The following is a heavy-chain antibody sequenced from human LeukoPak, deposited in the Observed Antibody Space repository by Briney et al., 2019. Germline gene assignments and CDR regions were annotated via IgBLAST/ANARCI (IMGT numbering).Heavy chain of an antibody. CDR2: VSGNGGST. J-gene: IGHJ4*02. CDR1: GFTFSSYA. V-gene: IGHV3-23*01. Sequence: QPGESLRLSCAASGFTFSSYAMSWVRQAPGKGLEWVSGVSGNGGSTYYGDSVKGRFTISRDNSKNTLYLQMNSLRAEDTAVYYCAKVRSAVVVPAAYPFYDYWGQGTLVTVSS. D-gene: IGHD2-2*01. CDR3: AKVRSAVVVPAAYPFYDY.